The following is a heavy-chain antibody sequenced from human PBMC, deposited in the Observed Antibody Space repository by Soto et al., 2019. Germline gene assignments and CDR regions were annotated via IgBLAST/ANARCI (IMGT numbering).Heavy chain of an antibody. Sequence: GGSLRLSCAASGFTFSSYAMSWVRQAPGKGLEWVSASSGSGGSTYYADSVKGRFTISRENSNNTLYLQMNSLRAEDTAVYYCAKAGDYGDYGGFDYWGQGTLVTVSS. CDR2: SSGSGGST. D-gene: IGHD4-17*01. J-gene: IGHJ4*02. CDR3: AKAGDYGDYGGFDY. CDR1: GFTFSSYA. V-gene: IGHV3-23*01.